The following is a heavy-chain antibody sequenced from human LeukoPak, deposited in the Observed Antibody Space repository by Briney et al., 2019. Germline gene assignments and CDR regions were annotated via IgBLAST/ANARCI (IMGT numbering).Heavy chain of an antibody. CDR1: GFTFDDNG. CDR3: ATHSYYYGSGSYPHYLDY. V-gene: IGHV3-20*04. D-gene: IGHD3-10*01. CDR2: LNWNGGST. J-gene: IGHJ4*02. Sequence: GGPLRLSCAASGFTFDDNGMSWVRQAPGRGLEWVSGLNWNGGSTGYADSVKGRFTISRDNAKNPLYLQMNSLRVEHTALYYCATHSYYYGSGSYPHYLDYWGRGTLVTVSS.